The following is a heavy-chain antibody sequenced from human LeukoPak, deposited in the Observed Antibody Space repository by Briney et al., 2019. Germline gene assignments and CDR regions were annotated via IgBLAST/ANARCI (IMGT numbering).Heavy chain of an antibody. V-gene: IGHV3-11*05. CDR1: GFTFSIYA. Sequence: PGGSLRLSCAASGFTFSIYAMSWVRQAPGKGLEWISYISSNTTNTNYADSVKGRFTISRDNAKNSLFLQMNSLRPEDTAMYYCARGGTPMIIFYYYGMDVWGQGTTVTVSS. D-gene: IGHD5-18*01. CDR2: ISSNTTNT. CDR3: ARGGTPMIIFYYYGMDV. J-gene: IGHJ6*02.